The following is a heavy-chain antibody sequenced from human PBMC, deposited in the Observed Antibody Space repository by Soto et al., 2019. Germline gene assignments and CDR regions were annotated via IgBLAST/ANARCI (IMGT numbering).Heavy chain of an antibody. Sequence: QITLMESGPTLVKPTQTLTLTCTFSGFSLTTRGVGVGWIRQPPGKALEWLALIYWDDDKRYSPSLKSRLTITKDTSKNQVVLTMTNMDPVDTATYYCAHTSAPRLVDVWGRGTTVTVSS. CDR3: AHTSAPRLVDV. J-gene: IGHJ6*02. D-gene: IGHD6-25*01. CDR2: IYWDDDK. CDR1: GFSLTTRGVG. V-gene: IGHV2-5*02.